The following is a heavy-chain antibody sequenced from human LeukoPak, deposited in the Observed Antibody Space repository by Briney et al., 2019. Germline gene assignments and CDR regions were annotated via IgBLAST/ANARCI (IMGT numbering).Heavy chain of an antibody. D-gene: IGHD5-12*01. V-gene: IGHV4-59*01. Sequence: PSETLSLTCTVSGGSISSYYWSWIRQPPGKGLEWIGYIYYSGSTNYNPSLKSRATISEDTSKNQFSLKLSSVTAADTAVYYCARASWLPQSRNYYYMDVWGKGTTVTISS. CDR1: GGSISSYY. J-gene: IGHJ6*03. CDR3: ARASWLPQSRNYYYMDV. CDR2: IYYSGST.